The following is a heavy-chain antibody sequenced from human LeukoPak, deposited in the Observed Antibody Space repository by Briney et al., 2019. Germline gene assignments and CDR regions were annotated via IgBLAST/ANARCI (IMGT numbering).Heavy chain of an antibody. D-gene: IGHD2-15*01. CDR2: ISGSGGST. CDR1: GFTFSSYA. J-gene: IGHJ4*02. V-gene: IGHV3-23*01. CDR3: AKSLRYCSGGSCYGGFDY. Sequence: GGSLRLSCAASGFTFSSYAMSWVRQAPGKGLEWVSAISGSGGSTYYADSVKGRFTISRDNSKNTLYLQMNSLRAEDTAVYYCAKSLRYCSGGSCYGGFDYWGQGTLVTVSS.